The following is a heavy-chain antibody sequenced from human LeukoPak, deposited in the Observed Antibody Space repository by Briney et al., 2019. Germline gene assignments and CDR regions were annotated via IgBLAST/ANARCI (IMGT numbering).Heavy chain of an antibody. D-gene: IGHD4-17*01. CDR3: ARDRGDYGAFDI. CDR1: GGSVSSGSYY. J-gene: IGHJ3*02. Sequence: SETLSLTCTVSGGSVSSGSYYWSWIRQPPGKGLEWIGYIYYSGSTNYSPSLKSRVTISVDTSKNQFSLKLSSVTAADTAVYYCARDRGDYGAFDIWGQGTMVTVSS. V-gene: IGHV4-61*01. CDR2: IYYSGST.